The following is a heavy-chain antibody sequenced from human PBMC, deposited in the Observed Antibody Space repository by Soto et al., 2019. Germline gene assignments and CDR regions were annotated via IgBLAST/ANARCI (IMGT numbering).Heavy chain of an antibody. V-gene: IGHV3-43*01. CDR1: GFTFDDYT. D-gene: IGHD6-19*01. CDR3: AKDIGGSSGWYRSYGMDV. Sequence: GGSLRLSCAASGFTFDDYTMHWVRQAPGKGLEWVSLISWDGGSTYYADSVKGRFTISRDNSKNSLYLQMNSLRTEDTALYYCAKDIGGSSGWYRSYGMDVWGQGTTVTVSS. CDR2: ISWDGGST. J-gene: IGHJ6*02.